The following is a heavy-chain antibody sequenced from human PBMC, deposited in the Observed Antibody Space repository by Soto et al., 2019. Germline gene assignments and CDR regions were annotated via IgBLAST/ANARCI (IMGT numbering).Heavy chain of an antibody. J-gene: IGHJ4*02. D-gene: IGHD5-12*01. Sequence: SETLSLTCTVSGGSISSANYYWSWIRQHPGKGLEWIGYIYYSGSTYYNPSLKSRVTISVDTSKNQFSLKLSSVTAADTAVYYCERRIVSTETFDYWGQGTLFTVSS. CDR2: IYYSGST. CDR1: GGSISSANYY. CDR3: ERRIVSTETFDY. V-gene: IGHV4-31*03.